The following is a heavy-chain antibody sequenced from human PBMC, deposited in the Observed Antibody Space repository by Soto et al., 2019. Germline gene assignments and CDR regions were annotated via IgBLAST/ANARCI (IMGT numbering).Heavy chain of an antibody. J-gene: IGHJ5*02. CDR2: IWYDGSNK. V-gene: IGHV3-33*01. CDR3: ARESGALTVTRYNWFDP. Sequence: QVQLVESGGGVVQPGRSLRLSCAASGFTFSSYGMHWVRQAPGKGLDWVAVIWYDGSNKYYPDSVKGRFTISRDNSKNTLYLQMNSLRAEDTAVYYCARESGALTVTRYNWFDPWGQGTLVTVSS. CDR1: GFTFSSYG. D-gene: IGHD4-4*01.